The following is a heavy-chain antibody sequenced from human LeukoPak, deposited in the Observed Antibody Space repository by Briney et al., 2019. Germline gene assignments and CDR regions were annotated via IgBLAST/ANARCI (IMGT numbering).Heavy chain of an antibody. CDR2: ISYDGSNK. CDR3: AKGRSGIVATIFDY. V-gene: IGHV3-30*18. J-gene: IGHJ4*02. Sequence: GGSLRLSRAASGFTFSSYGMHWVRQAPGKGLEWVAVISYDGSNKYYADSVKGRFTISRDNSKNTLYLQMNSLRAEDTAVYYCAKGRSGIVATIFDYWGQGTLVTVSS. D-gene: IGHD5-12*01. CDR1: GFTFSSYG.